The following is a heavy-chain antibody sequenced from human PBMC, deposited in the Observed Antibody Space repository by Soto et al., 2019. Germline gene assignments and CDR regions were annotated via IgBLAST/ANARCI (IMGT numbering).Heavy chain of an antibody. CDR3: ARLPRDCNYTSCYFAGS. Sequence: GASVKVSCKASGYTFTGYYVHWVRQAPGQGLEWMGIMYPGDSDTRLNPSFRGRVTLSVDTSVSTAYLQWDSLQASDTAIYYCARLPRDCNYTSCYFAGSWGQGTQVTVSS. CDR1: GYTFTGYY. D-gene: IGHD2-2*01. V-gene: IGHV5-51*01. J-gene: IGHJ5*02. CDR2: MYPGDSDT.